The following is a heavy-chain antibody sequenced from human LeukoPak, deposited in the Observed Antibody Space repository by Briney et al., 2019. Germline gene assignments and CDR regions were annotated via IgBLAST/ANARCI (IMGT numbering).Heavy chain of an antibody. Sequence: GRSLRLSCAASGFTFSSYGMHWVRQAPGKGLEWVAVISYDGSNKYYADSVKGRFTISRDNSKNTLYLQMNSLRAEDTAVYYCAKEAYGVRRFDYWGQGTLVTVSS. D-gene: IGHD3-10*01. V-gene: IGHV3-30*18. J-gene: IGHJ4*02. CDR2: ISYDGSNK. CDR1: GFTFSSYG. CDR3: AKEAYGVRRFDY.